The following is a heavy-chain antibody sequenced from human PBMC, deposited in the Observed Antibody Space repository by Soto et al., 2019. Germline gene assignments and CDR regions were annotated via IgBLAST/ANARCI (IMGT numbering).Heavy chain of an antibody. CDR1: GGSISSYY. D-gene: IGHD2-2*01. V-gene: IGHV4-4*07. Sequence: XETLSLTCTVSGGSISSYYWSWIRQPSGKGLEWIGRIYTSGSTNYNPSLKSRVTMSVDTSKNQFSLKLSSVTAADTAVYYCARDIVVVPAANYYYYGMDVWGQGTTVTVSS. CDR2: IYTSGST. J-gene: IGHJ6*02. CDR3: ARDIVVVPAANYYYYGMDV.